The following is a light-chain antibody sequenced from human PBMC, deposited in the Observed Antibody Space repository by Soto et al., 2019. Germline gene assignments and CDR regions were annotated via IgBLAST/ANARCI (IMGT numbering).Light chain of an antibody. CDR2: DAS. V-gene: IGKV3-15*01. Sequence: EIVMTQSPDTLSVSPGERVTLSCRASQSVSNDLAWYQQRPDQAPRLLIYDASTRATGVPARFSGSGSGTEFTLSISSLQSEDFTVYLCQHYNSWSQTFGQGTKVEIK. J-gene: IGKJ1*01. CDR1: QSVSND. CDR3: QHYNSWSQT.